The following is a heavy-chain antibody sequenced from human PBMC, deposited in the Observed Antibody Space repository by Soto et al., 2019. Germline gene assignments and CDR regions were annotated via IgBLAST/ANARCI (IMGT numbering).Heavy chain of an antibody. CDR2: ISGSGGST. CDR3: ARDIRWGGSSLQSGWFDP. V-gene: IGHV3-23*01. J-gene: IGHJ5*02. Sequence: EVQLLESGGGLVQPGGSLRLSCAASGFTFSSYAMSWVRQAPGKGLERVSAISGSGGSTYYADSVKGRFTISRDNSKNSLYLQMNSLRAEDTAVYYCARDIRWGGSSLQSGWFDPWGQGTLVTVSS. CDR1: GFTFSSYA. D-gene: IGHD2-15*01.